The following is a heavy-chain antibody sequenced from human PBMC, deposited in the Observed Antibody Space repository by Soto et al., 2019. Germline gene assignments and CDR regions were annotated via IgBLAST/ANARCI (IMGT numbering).Heavy chain of an antibody. V-gene: IGHV4-34*01. CDR3: ASLGSLRWISYYGMDV. CDR2: INHSGST. CDR1: CGSFSGYY. J-gene: IGHJ6*02. Sequence: SETLSLTCAVYCGSFSGYYWSWIRQPPWKGLEWIGEINHSGSTNYNPSLKSRVTISVDTSKNQFSLKLSSVTAADTAVYYCASLGSLRWISYYGMDVWGQGPTVTVSS. D-gene: IGHD5-12*01.